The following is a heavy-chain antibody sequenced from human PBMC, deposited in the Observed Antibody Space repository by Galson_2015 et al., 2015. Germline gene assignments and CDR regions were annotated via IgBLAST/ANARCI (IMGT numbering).Heavy chain of an antibody. CDR1: GYTFTSYD. D-gene: IGHD6-13*01. CDR2: MNPNSGNT. CDR3: ARVGLRASWYRVLYYYYYMDV. V-gene: IGHV1-8*01. J-gene: IGHJ6*03. Sequence: SVKASCKASGYTFTSYDINWVRQATGQGLEWMGWMNPNSGNTGYAQKFQGRVTMTRNTSISTAYMELSSLRSEDTAVYYCARVGLRASWYRVLYYYYYMDVWGKGTTVTVSS.